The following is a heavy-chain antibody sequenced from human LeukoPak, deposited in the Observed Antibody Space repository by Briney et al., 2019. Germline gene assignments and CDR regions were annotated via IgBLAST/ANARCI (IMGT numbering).Heavy chain of an antibody. CDR1: GGSISSGGYS. Sequence: SQTLSLTCAVSGGSISSGGYSWSWIRQPPGKGLEWIGYIYHSGSTYYNPSLKSRVTISVDRSKNQFSLKLSSVTAADTAVYYCARCREWELGHAFDIWGQGTMVTVS. CDR2: IYHSGST. D-gene: IGHD1-26*01. CDR3: ARCREWELGHAFDI. J-gene: IGHJ3*02. V-gene: IGHV4-30-2*01.